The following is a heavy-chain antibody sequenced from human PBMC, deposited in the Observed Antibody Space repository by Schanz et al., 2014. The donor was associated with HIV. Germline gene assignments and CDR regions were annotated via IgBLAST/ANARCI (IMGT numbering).Heavy chain of an antibody. Sequence: VQLVESGGGLVQPGGSLRLSCAASRFTFSSFAMSWVRQAPGKGLEWVAVISYDGSNKYYADSVKGRFTISRDNAKNSLFLQMNSLRAEDTAVYYCARLYYDSWGGKDEYYFDYWGQGTLVTVSS. V-gene: IGHV3-30*03. CDR3: ARLYYDSWGGKDEYYFDY. J-gene: IGHJ4*02. CDR1: RFTFSSFA. D-gene: IGHD3-3*01. CDR2: ISYDGSNK.